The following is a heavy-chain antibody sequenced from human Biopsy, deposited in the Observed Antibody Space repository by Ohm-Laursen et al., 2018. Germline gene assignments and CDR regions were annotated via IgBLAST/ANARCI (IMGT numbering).Heavy chain of an antibody. J-gene: IGHJ4*02. CDR1: GVSINGGRYY. Sequence: TLSLTCTVSGVSINGGRYYWNWIRHHPGKGLEWIGNIFYSANTYYNPSLKSRVTISVDTSKNQFSLELSSVTAADTAVYYCARLGSGDYFPTFFDLWGQGALVTVSS. V-gene: IGHV4-31*03. D-gene: IGHD5-12*01. CDR2: IFYSANT. CDR3: ARLGSGDYFPTFFDL.